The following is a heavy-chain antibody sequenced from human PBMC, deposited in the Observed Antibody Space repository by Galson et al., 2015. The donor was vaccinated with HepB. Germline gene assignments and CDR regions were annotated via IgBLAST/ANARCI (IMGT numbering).Heavy chain of an antibody. V-gene: IGHV1-3*01. D-gene: IGHD6-13*01. CDR3: ARGGRIAAAGIDY. CDR2: INAGNGNT. J-gene: IGHJ4*02. Sequence: SVKVSCKASGYTFTSYAMHWVRQAPGQRLEWMGWINAGNGNTKYPQKFQGRVTITRDTSASTAYMELSSLRSEDTAVYYCARGGRIAAAGIDYWAREPWSPSPQ. CDR1: GYTFTSYA.